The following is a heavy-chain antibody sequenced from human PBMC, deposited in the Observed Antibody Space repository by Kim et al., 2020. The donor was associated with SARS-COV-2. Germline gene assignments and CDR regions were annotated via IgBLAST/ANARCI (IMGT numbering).Heavy chain of an antibody. V-gene: IGHV3-23*01. CDR3: ARDYGDYGAGFMDV. Sequence: GGSLRLSCAASGFTFSSYAMSWVRQAPGKGLEWVSAISGSGGSTYYADSVKGRFTISRDNSKNTLYLQMNSLRAEDTAVYYCARDYGDYGAGFMDVWGQGTTVTVSS. J-gene: IGHJ6*02. D-gene: IGHD4-17*01. CDR2: ISGSGGST. CDR1: GFTFSSYA.